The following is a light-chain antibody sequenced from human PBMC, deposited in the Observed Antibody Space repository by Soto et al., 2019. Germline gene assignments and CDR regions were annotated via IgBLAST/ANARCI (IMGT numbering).Light chain of an antibody. CDR2: GAS. CDR3: QQYSSWPRT. Sequence: EIVLTQSPATLSVSPGGRATLSCRASQNILYNLAWYQQKPGQAPRLLVYGASARATDAPPRFRGSGSGTEFSLTIRRLQSEDFATYFCQQYSSWPRTFGQGSRVEIK. J-gene: IGKJ1*01. CDR1: QNILYN. V-gene: IGKV3-15*01.